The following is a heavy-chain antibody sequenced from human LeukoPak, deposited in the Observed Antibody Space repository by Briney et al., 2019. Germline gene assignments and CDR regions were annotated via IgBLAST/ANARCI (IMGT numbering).Heavy chain of an antibody. Sequence: SVKVSCKASGGTFISYAISWVRQAPGQGLEWMGGIIPIFGTANYAQKFQGRVTITADESTSTAYMELSSLRSEDTAVYYCARCNHDSSGHWFGMDVWGQGTTVTVSS. CDR1: GGTFISYA. CDR3: ARCNHDSSGHWFGMDV. J-gene: IGHJ6*02. CDR2: IIPIFGTA. V-gene: IGHV1-69*13. D-gene: IGHD3-22*01.